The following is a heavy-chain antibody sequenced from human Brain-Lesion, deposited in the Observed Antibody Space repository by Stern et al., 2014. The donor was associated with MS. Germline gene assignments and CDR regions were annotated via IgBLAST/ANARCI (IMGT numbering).Heavy chain of an antibody. CDR3: ARLGVMVTFGGVIAPSDFDS. CDR2: IYYSGSS. CDR1: GGSINSSSYY. Sequence: QVQLQESGPGLVKPSETLSLSCTVSGGSINSSSYYWGWVRQPPGKGLEWIGSIYYSGSSYSNPSLKSRLAMSVDMSKNHFSLRLSAVTAADTAVNYCARLGVMVTFGGVIAPSDFDSWGQGTLVTVSS. D-gene: IGHD3-16*02. J-gene: IGHJ4*02. V-gene: IGHV4-39*02.